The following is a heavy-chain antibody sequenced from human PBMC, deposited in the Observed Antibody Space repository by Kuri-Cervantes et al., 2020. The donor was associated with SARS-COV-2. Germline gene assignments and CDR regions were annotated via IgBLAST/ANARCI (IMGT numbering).Heavy chain of an antibody. D-gene: IGHD6-13*01. J-gene: IGHJ4*02. CDR3: AKERDSLRTSGIAAAGTGFDY. CDR2: ISSSGSTI. V-gene: IGHV3-11*04. CDR1: GFTFRDYG. Sequence: GESLKISCAASGFTFRDYGMSWVRQAPGKGLEWVSYISSSGSTIYYADSVKGRFTISRDNAKNSLYPQMNSLRAEDTAVYYCAKERDSLRTSGIAAAGTGFDYWGQGTLVTVSS.